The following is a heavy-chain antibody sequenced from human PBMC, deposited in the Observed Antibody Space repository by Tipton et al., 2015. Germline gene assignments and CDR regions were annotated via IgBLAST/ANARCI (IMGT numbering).Heavy chain of an antibody. CDR3: AREGRRSLQWLSPLDY. D-gene: IGHD3-3*01. J-gene: IGHJ4*02. CDR1: GDSVATRSNY. CDR2: ISYIGIG. Sequence: TLSLTCAVSGDSVATRSNYWSWIRQSPGMGLEWIGYISYIGIGNLNPSPKSRVALSVDTSKNQFSLNLSSVTAADTAVYYCAREGRRSLQWLSPLDYWGQGTLVTVSS. V-gene: IGHV4-61*01.